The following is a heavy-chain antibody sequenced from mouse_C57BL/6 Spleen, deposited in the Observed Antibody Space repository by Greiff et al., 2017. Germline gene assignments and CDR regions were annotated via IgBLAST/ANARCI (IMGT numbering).Heavy chain of an antibody. Sequence: EVQLQQSGPELVKPGASVKISCKASGYTFTDYYMNWVKQSHGKSLEWIGDINPNNGGTSYNQKFKGKATLTVEKSSSTAYMELRSLTSDDSAVYYCACYGSPWYFDVWGTGTTVTVSS. CDR3: ACYGSPWYFDV. D-gene: IGHD1-1*01. J-gene: IGHJ1*03. CDR1: GYTFTDYY. CDR2: INPNNGGT. V-gene: IGHV1-26*01.